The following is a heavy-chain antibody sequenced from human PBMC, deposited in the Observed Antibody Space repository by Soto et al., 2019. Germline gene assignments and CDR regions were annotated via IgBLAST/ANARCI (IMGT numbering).Heavy chain of an antibody. Sequence: PGGSLRLSCAASGFAFSTFSMNWVRQAPGKGLEWVSSIDTRSDIYYADSVKGRFTISRDNAKNSLSLQMNSLRADDTAVYYCAKDQASGQGSFDSWGQGTLVTVSS. J-gene: IGHJ4*02. CDR2: IDTRSDI. CDR1: GFAFSTFS. D-gene: IGHD2-15*01. CDR3: AKDQASGQGSFDS. V-gene: IGHV3-21*01.